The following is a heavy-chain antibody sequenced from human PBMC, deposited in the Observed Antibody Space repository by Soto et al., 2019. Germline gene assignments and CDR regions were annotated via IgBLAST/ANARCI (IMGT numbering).Heavy chain of an antibody. CDR1: GYTFTTHT. Sequence: ASVKVSCKASGYTFTTHTINWVRQAPGQGLEWMGWISAYNGNTNFAQKFQGRVTITRDTSASTAYMELSSLRPEDTAVYYCARVRFYASGSSINWFDPWGQGTLVTVSS. V-gene: IGHV1-18*01. CDR2: ISAYNGNT. D-gene: IGHD3-10*01. CDR3: ARVRFYASGSSINWFDP. J-gene: IGHJ5*02.